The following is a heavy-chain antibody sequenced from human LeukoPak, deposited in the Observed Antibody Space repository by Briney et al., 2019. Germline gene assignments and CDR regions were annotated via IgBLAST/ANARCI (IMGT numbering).Heavy chain of an antibody. CDR1: GFTFDDYA. Sequence: GGSLRLSCVVSGFTFDDYAMHWVRQAPGKGLEWVSGISWNSAYIGYADSVKGRFTISRDNAKNSLYLQMNSLRAEDTALYYCAKGGIHRGYYYYYMDVWGRGTTVTISS. CDR3: AKGGIHRGYYYYYMDV. D-gene: IGHD6-13*01. V-gene: IGHV3-9*01. J-gene: IGHJ6*03. CDR2: ISWNSAYI.